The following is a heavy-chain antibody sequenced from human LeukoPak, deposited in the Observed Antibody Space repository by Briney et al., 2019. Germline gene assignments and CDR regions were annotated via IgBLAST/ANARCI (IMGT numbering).Heavy chain of an antibody. CDR2: INPNSGGT. CDR1: GYTFTVCY. V-gene: IGHV1-2*06. Sequence: EASVKVCCKASGYTFTVCYMHWVRQAPGQGLEWMGRINPNSGGTNYAQKFQGRVTMTRDTSIRTAYMELSRLRSDDTAVYYCARERGIRGAYDFWSGYTIGGDAFDIWSQGTMVTVSS. CDR3: ARERGIRGAYDFWSGYTIGGDAFDI. D-gene: IGHD3-3*01. J-gene: IGHJ3*02.